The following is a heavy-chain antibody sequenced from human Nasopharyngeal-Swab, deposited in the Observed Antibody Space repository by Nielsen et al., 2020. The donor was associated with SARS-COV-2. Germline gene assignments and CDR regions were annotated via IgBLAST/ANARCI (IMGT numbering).Heavy chain of an antibody. V-gene: IGHV3-7*03. Sequence: GGSLRLSCADSGFTFSNYWMSWVRQAPGKGLEWVANIKEDGSAKYYVDSVKGRFTISRDNAKNSLYLQMNSLRAEDTAVYYCARMGSGSPSCWFDPWGQGTLVTVSS. CDR1: GFTFSNYW. CDR2: IKEDGSAK. J-gene: IGHJ5*02. CDR3: ARMGSGSPSCWFDP. D-gene: IGHD3-10*01.